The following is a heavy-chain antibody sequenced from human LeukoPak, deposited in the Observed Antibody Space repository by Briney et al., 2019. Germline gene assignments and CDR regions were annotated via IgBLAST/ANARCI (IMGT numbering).Heavy chain of an antibody. Sequence: SETLSLTCTVSGGSISSSSYYWGWIRQPPGKGLEWIGSIYYSGSTYYNPSLKSRVTISVDTSKNQFSLKLSSVTAADTAVYYCARERGIVGATVFDYWGQGTLVTVSS. CDR1: GGSISSSSYY. J-gene: IGHJ4*02. D-gene: IGHD1-26*01. CDR2: IYYSGST. V-gene: IGHV4-39*07. CDR3: ARERGIVGATVFDY.